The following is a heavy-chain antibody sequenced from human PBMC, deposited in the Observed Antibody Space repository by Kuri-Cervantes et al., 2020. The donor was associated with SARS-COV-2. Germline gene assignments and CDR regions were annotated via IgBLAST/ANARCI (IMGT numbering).Heavy chain of an antibody. V-gene: IGHV3-33*08. CDR2: IWPDGNNK. CDR1: GFSFSYYG. CDR3: ARDPPLYGSGSHNWFDP. J-gene: IGHJ5*02. Sequence: GESLKISCTASGFSFSYYGMHWVRQAPGKGLEWVAVIWPDGNNKFYSDSVRGRFTISRDNAKNTLYLQMDSLRAEDTAVYCCARDPPLYGSGSHNWFDPWGQGTLVTVSS. D-gene: IGHD3-10*01.